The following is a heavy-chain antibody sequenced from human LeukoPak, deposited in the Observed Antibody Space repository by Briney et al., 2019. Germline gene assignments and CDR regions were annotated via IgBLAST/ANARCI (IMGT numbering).Heavy chain of an antibody. V-gene: IGHV5-51*01. Sequence: GESLKFSCKGSGYSFTSYWIGWVRQMPGKGLEWMGIIYPGDSDTRYSPSLQGQVTISADKSISTAYLQWSSLKASDTAMYYCARHRWSGSREGAFDIWGQGTMVTVSS. CDR3: ARHRWSGSREGAFDI. CDR1: GYSFTSYW. CDR2: IYPGDSDT. J-gene: IGHJ3*02. D-gene: IGHD1-26*01.